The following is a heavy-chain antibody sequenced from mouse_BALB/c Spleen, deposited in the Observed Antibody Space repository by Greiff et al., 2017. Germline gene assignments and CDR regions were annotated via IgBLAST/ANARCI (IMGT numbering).Heavy chain of an antibody. CDR2: ISSGSSTI. D-gene: IGHD2-3*01. V-gene: IGHV5-17*02. CDR3: ARYGGYSYYYAMDY. CDR1: GFTFSSFG. Sequence: EVQVVESGGGLVQPGGSRKLSCAASGFTFSSFGMHWVRQAPEKGLEWVAYISSGSSTIYYADTVKGRFTISRDNPKNTLFLQMTSLRSEDTAMYYCARYGGYSYYYAMDYWGQGTSVTVSS. J-gene: IGHJ4*01.